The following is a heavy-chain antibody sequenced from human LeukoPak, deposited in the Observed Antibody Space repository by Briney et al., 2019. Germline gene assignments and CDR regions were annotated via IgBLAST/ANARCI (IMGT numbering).Heavy chain of an antibody. CDR2: IVVGSGNT. CDR3: AAEVAAAISLAFDI. D-gene: IGHD6-13*01. Sequence: ASVKVSCKASGFTFTSSAVQWVRQARGQRLEWIGWIVVGSGNTNYAQKFQERVTITRDMSTSTAYMELSSLRSEDTAVYYCAAEVAAAISLAFDIWGQGTMVTVSS. J-gene: IGHJ3*02. V-gene: IGHV1-58*01. CDR1: GFTFTSSA.